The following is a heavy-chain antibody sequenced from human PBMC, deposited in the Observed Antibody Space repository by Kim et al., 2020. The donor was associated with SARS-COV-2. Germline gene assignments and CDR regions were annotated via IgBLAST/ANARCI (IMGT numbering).Heavy chain of an antibody. CDR2: INYSGAT. CDR1: GASMGTYY. CDR3: ARRRDGYKVAFDY. V-gene: IGHV4-59*08. J-gene: IGHJ4*02. Sequence: SETLSLTCTVSGASMGTYYWNWIRQPPGKGLEWIGHINYSGATNYYPSLTSRVTMSIDTSKNEFSLRLRSVTAADTAVYYCARRRDGYKVAFDYWGQGT. D-gene: IGHD5-12*01.